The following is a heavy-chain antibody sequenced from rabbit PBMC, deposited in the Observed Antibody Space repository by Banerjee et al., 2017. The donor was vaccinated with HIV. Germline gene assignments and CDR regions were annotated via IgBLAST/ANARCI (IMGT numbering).Heavy chain of an antibody. V-gene: IGHV1S40*01. Sequence: QSLEESGGDLVKPGASLTLTCTASGFSFSSNAMCWVRQAPGKGLEWIACIYAGSSGSTCYASWAKGRFTISKTSSTTVTLQMTSLTAADTATYFCARFYVSYADYGYALDLWGPGTLVTVS. D-gene: IGHD6-1*01. CDR1: GFSFSSNA. CDR3: ARFYVSYADYGYALDL. CDR2: IYAGSSGST. J-gene: IGHJ4*01.